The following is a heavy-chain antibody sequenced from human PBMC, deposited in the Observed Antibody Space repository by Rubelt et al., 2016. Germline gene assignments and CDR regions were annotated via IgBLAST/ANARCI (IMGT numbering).Heavy chain of an antibody. V-gene: IGHV3-33*01. CDR3: AREEREGTGTTFYSDY. CDR1: GGSIRSSSYF. CDR2: IWSDGSDK. J-gene: IGHJ4*02. Sequence: QLQLQESGPGLLKPSETLSLICTVSGGSIRSSSYFWGWIRQPPGKGLEWVAVIWSDGSDKYYADSVKGRFTISRDNSKNTRYMQMNNLRAEDTAVDYCAREEREGTGTTFYSDYWGQGTLVTVSS. D-gene: IGHD1-1*01.